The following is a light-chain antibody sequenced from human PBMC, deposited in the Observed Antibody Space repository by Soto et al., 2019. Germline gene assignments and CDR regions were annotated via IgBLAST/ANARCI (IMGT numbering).Light chain of an antibody. J-gene: IGLJ1*01. Sequence: QSVLTQPASVSGSPGQSIAISCTGTSSDVGGYNYVSWYQHHPGKAPKLMIYDVSNRPSGVSNRFSGSKSGNTAPLTISGLQAEDEADYYCGSYTRSSTYVFGTGTKVTV. V-gene: IGLV2-14*03. CDR3: GSYTRSSTYV. CDR2: DVS. CDR1: SSDVGGYNY.